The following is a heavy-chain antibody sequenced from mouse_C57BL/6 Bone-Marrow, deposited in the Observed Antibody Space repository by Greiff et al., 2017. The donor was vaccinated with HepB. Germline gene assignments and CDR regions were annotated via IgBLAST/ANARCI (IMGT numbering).Heavy chain of an antibody. D-gene: IGHD2-5*01. CDR1: EYEFPSHD. CDR2: INRDGGST. V-gene: IGHV5-2*01. Sequence: EVKLVESGGGLVQPGESLKLSCESNEYEFPSHDMSWVRKTPEKRLELVAAINRDGGSTYYPDTMERRFIISRDNTKKTLYLQMSSLRSEDTALYYCARHSYSNYERVWFAYWGQGTLVTVSA. J-gene: IGHJ3*01. CDR3: ARHSYSNYERVWFAY.